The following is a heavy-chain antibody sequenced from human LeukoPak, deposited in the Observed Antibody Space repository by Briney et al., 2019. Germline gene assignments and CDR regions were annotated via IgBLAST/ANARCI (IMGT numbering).Heavy chain of an antibody. V-gene: IGHV4-4*07. J-gene: IGHJ5*02. D-gene: IGHD6-25*01. CDR3: AREGGDPRWLDP. CDR2: INYSGST. CDR1: AGSISTFY. Sequence: SETLSLTCTVSAGSISTFYWTWLRQPAGKGLEWIGRINYSGSTNYNPSLRGRVSMSVDRTKNQFSLTLNSVTAADTAVYYCAREGGDPRWLDPWGQGTLVTVSS.